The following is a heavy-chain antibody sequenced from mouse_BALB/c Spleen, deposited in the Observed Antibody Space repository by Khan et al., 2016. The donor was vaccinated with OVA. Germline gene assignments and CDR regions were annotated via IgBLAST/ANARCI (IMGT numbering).Heavy chain of an antibody. CDR2: IYPGSVNT. V-gene: IGHV1S56*01. Sequence: VQLQESGPELVKPGASVRISCKASGYTFTTYYIHWVKQRPGQGLQWIGWIYPGSVNTQYNEQFKGKATLTADKSSSTAYMQLSSLTSEDSAFYFCARDDYFVGDAMDYWGQGTSVTVSS. CDR3: ARDDYFVGDAMDY. CDR1: GYTFTTYY. D-gene: IGHD2-4*01. J-gene: IGHJ4*01.